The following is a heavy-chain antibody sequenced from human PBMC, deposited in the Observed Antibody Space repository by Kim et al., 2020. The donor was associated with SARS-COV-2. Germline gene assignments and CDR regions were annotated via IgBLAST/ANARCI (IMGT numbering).Heavy chain of an antibody. V-gene: IGHV4-34*01. D-gene: IGHD2-2*01. J-gene: IGHJ4*02. CDR3: AGGLVVVVPAASYYFDY. Sequence: LKSRVTISVDTSKNQFSLKLSSVTAADTAVYYCAGGLVVVVPAASYYFDYWGQGTLVTVSS.